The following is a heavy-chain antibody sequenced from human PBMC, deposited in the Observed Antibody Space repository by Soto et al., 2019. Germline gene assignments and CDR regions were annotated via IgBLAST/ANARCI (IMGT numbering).Heavy chain of an antibody. CDR3: AKDHLYDFWSGYLPDSFDY. CDR2: ISYDGSNK. Sequence: GGSLRLSCAASGCTFSSYGMHWVRQAPGKGLEWVAVISYDGSNKYYADSVKGRFTISRDNSKNTLYLQMNSLRAEDTAVYYCAKDHLYDFWSGYLPDSFDYWGQGTLVTVSS. D-gene: IGHD3-3*01. CDR1: GCTFSSYG. J-gene: IGHJ4*02. V-gene: IGHV3-30*18.